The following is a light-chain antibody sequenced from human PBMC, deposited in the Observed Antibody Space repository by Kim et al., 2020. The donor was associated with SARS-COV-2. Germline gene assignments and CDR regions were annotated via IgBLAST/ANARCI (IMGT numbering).Light chain of an antibody. CDR1: SSNIGTGYD. CDR3: QSYDSSLSGSV. V-gene: IGLV1-40*01. J-gene: IGLJ2*01. Sequence: RVTISCTGSSSNIGTGYDVQWYQQLPGTAPKLLIYDNNNRPSGVPDRFSGSRSATSASLAITGLQAEDEADYYCQSYDSSLSGSVFGGGTQLTVL. CDR2: DNN.